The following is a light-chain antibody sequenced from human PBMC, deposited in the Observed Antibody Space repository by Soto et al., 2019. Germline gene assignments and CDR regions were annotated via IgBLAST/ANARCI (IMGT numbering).Light chain of an antibody. J-gene: IGKJ3*01. CDR3: PQLNSYPPDST. CDR1: QGISSY. V-gene: IGKV1-9*01. CDR2: DAS. Sequence: QLTQSPSSLSASVGDRVTITCRASQGISSYLAWYQQKPGKAPKLLIYDASTLQSEVPSRFSGSGSGTDFTLTISSLQPEDFATYYCPQLNSYPPDSTFGPGTKVDIK.